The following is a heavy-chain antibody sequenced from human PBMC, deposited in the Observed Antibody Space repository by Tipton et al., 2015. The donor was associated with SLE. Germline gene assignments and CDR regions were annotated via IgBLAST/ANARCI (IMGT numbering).Heavy chain of an antibody. CDR1: GFTFSSYD. V-gene: IGHV3-23*03. Sequence: SLKLSCAASGFTFSSYDMSGSRQTPGKGLEWVSVIYSGGSSTYYADSVKGRFTISRDNSKNTLYLQMNSLRAEDTDVYYCAREVRPDYYGSGTYYSYYMDVWGKGTTVTVSS. J-gene: IGHJ6*03. D-gene: IGHD3-10*01. CDR2: IYSGGSST. CDR3: AREVRPDYYGSGTYYSYYMDV.